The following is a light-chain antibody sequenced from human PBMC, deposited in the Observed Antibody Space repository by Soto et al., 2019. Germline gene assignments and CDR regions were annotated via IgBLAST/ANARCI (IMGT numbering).Light chain of an antibody. Sequence: EVVLTQSPGTPSLSPGERATLSCRASQSVSSSFAWYQQRPGQVPRLLIYAASSRATGIPDRFSGSGSGTDFTLTISSLEPDDFAMYYCHQYNFTPCPFGQGTKVEIK. CDR1: QSVSSS. CDR2: AAS. V-gene: IGKV3-20*01. J-gene: IGKJ1*01. CDR3: HQYNFTPCP.